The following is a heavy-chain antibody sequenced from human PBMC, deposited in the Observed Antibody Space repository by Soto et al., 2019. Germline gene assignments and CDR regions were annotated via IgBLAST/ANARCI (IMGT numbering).Heavy chain of an antibody. CDR2: IYWDDDQ. CDR3: AHAYGGTSWPNDAFDV. CDR1: GFSLSTDGVG. J-gene: IGHJ3*01. Sequence: QITLKESGPTLVKPTQTLTLTCTFSGFSLSTDGVGVGWIRQPPGKALEWPALIYWDDDQRYSPSLKTRLTITKDTSKNQVVLTMTNMDPVDTATYYCAHAYGGTSWPNDAFDVWGQGTVVTVSS. V-gene: IGHV2-5*02. D-gene: IGHD2-2*01.